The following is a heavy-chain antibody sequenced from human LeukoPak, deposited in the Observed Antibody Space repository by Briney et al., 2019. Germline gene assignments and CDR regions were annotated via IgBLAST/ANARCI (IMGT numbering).Heavy chain of an antibody. D-gene: IGHD6-13*01. CDR2: ISSSGGST. CDR1: GFTFTTYD. CDR3: AKGVTASWYDY. Sequence: PGGSLRLSCAASGFTFTTYDISWVRQAPGKGQHWVSAISSSGGSTYYADSVKGRFTISRDNSKNTLSLKMSSLIPDDTAVYYCAKGVTASWYDYWGQGTLVTVSA. J-gene: IGHJ4*02. V-gene: IGHV3-23*01.